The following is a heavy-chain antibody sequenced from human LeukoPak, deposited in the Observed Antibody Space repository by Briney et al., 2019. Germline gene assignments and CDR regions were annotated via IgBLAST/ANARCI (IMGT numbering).Heavy chain of an antibody. Sequence: GGSLRLSCAASGFTFSDYHMSWIRQAPGKGLEWVSSISSSSSYIYYADSVKGRFTISRDNAKNSLYLQMNSLRAEDTAVYYCARATLFDYWGQGTLVTVSS. CDR3: ARATLFDY. V-gene: IGHV3-11*06. CDR1: GFTFSDYH. CDR2: ISSSSSYI. J-gene: IGHJ4*02.